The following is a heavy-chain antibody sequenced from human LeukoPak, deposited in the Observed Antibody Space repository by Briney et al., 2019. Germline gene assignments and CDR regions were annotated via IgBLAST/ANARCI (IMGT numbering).Heavy chain of an antibody. Sequence: SETLSLTCTVSGGSISSSSYYWDWIRQSPGKGLEWIGYIYYSGSTNYNPSLKSRVTISVDTSKNQLSLKLSSVTAADTAVYYCARALAVAGIVEWGQGTLVTVSS. J-gene: IGHJ4*02. CDR3: ARALAVAGIVE. CDR2: IYYSGST. V-gene: IGHV4-61*05. CDR1: GGSISSSSYY. D-gene: IGHD6-19*01.